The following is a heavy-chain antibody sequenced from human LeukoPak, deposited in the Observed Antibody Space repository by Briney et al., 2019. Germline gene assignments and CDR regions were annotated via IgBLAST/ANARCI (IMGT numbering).Heavy chain of an antibody. D-gene: IGHD6-13*01. Sequence: ASVKVSCKAPGGTFSSYAISWVRQAPGQGLEWMGGIIPIFGTANYAQKFQGRVTITTDESTSTAYMGLSSLRSEDTAVYYCARSAAIAAATGSFDYWGQGTLVTVSS. CDR2: IIPIFGTA. J-gene: IGHJ4*02. CDR1: GGTFSSYA. CDR3: ARSAAIAAATGSFDY. V-gene: IGHV1-69*05.